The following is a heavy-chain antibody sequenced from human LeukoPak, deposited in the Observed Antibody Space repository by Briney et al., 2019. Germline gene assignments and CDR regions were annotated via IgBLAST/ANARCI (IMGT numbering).Heavy chain of an antibody. CDR3: AKTLPSSWYSFDY. Sequence: GGSLRLTCAASGFSISNYAMSWVRQAPGKGLEWVSSISGSVGSTYYADSVKGRFTISRDNSRNTLYLQMNSLRAEDTAVYYCAKTLPSSWYSFDYWGQGTLVTVSS. V-gene: IGHV3-23*01. CDR2: ISGSVGST. D-gene: IGHD6-13*01. J-gene: IGHJ4*02. CDR1: GFSISNYA.